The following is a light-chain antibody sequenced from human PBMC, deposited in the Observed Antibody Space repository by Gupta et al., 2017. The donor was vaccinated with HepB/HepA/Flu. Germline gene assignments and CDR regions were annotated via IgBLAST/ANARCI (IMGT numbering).Light chain of an antibody. Sequence: DIAMTQSPLSLPVTPGEPASTSCRSSQSLVHSNGYNYLDWYLQKPGQSPQLLIYLGSNRASGVPDRFSGSGAGADFTLKISIVEADDVGVYFCMQAPHSPRTFGQGTKLEIK. J-gene: IGKJ2*02. CDR2: LGS. V-gene: IGKV2-28*01. CDR1: QSLVHSNGYNY. CDR3: MQAPHSPRT.